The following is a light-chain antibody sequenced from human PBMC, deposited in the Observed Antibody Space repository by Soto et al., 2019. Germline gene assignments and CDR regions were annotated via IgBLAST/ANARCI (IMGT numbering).Light chain of an antibody. V-gene: IGKV3-20*01. J-gene: IGKJ1*01. Sequence: EIGMTQSPATLSVYPGKSATLSCRASQSVSSNLAWYQQKPGQAPRLLIYGASSRATGIPDRFSGSGSGTDFTLTISRLEPEDFAVYYCQQYGSSPRTFGQGTKVDIK. CDR1: QSVSSN. CDR3: QQYGSSPRT. CDR2: GAS.